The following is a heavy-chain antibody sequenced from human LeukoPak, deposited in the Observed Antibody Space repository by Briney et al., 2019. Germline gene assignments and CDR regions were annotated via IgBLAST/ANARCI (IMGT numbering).Heavy chain of an antibody. V-gene: IGHV3-48*01. D-gene: IGHD1-26*01. J-gene: IGHJ4*02. CDR2: ISSSSSTI. Sequence: GGSLRLSCAASGFTVSNNYMSWVRQAPGKGLEWVSYISSSSSTIYYADSVKGRFTISRDNAKNSLYPQMNSLRAEDTAVYYCARDPAQVGATPFFDYWGQGTLVTVSS. CDR3: ARDPAQVGATPFFDY. CDR1: GFTVSNNY.